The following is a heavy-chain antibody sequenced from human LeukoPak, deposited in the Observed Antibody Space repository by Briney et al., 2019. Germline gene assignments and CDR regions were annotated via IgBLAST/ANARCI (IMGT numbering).Heavy chain of an antibody. CDR3: TCDVVVVAATQDSEYFQH. Sequence: GSLRLSCTASGFTFGDYAMSWVRQAPGKGLEWVGFIRSKAYGGTTEYAASVKGRFTISRDDSKSIAYLQMNSLKTEDTAVYYCTCDVVVVAATQDSEYFQHWGQGTLVTVSS. V-gene: IGHV3-49*04. J-gene: IGHJ1*01. CDR2: IRSKAYGGTT. D-gene: IGHD2-15*01. CDR1: GFTFGDYA.